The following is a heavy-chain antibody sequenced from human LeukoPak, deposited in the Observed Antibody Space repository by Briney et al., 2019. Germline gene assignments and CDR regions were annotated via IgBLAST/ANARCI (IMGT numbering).Heavy chain of an antibody. CDR2: VSNTGRT. D-gene: IGHD1-26*01. J-gene: IGHJ4*02. CDR1: GGSITTYSYL. Sequence: SETLSLSCNVSGGSITTYSYLWIWLPPSPEKELVWFGYVSNTGRTDYNPSLGGRVTISQDTSKNQSSLSLTSVPAAAPAGYSCAGAARDGRSLPYSFDFWGQGTWVTVSS. V-gene: IGHV4-61*01. CDR3: AGAARDGRSLPYSFDF.